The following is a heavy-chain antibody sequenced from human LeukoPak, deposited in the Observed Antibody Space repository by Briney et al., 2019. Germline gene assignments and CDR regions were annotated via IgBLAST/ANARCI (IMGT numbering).Heavy chain of an antibody. D-gene: IGHD6-13*01. J-gene: IGHJ4*02. V-gene: IGHV3-7*01. CDR3: ARDPESSSFDL. CDR2: INQGGSVR. CDR1: GFSFSTYW. Sequence: GGSLRLSCAASGFSFSTYWMSGVRQTPEKGLEFVANINQGGSVRNYMDSLKGRCTISRDDAKKSLYLEINSLRADDTAVYYCARDPESSSFDLWGRGALVTVSS.